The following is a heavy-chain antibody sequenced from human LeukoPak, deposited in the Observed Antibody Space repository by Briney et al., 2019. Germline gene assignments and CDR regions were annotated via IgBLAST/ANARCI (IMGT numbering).Heavy chain of an antibody. CDR1: GGSISSYY. CDR3: ARDYDILTGPSGHHNWFDP. Sequence: PSETLSLTCTVSGGSISSYYWSWIRQPAGKGLEWIGRIYTSGSTNYNPSLKSRVTMSVDTSKNQFSLKLSSVTAADTAVYYCARDYDILTGPSGHHNWFDPWGQGTLVTVSS. V-gene: IGHV4-4*07. CDR2: IYTSGST. D-gene: IGHD3-9*01. J-gene: IGHJ5*02.